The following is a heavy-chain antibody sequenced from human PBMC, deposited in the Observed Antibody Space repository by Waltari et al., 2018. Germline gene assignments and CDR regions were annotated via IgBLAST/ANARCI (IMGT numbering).Heavy chain of an antibody. J-gene: IGHJ5*02. D-gene: IGHD3-10*01. V-gene: IGHV1-3*01. Sequence: QVQLVQSGAEVKKPGASVKVSCKASGYTFPRYAMHWVRQAPGQRLEWMGWINAGNGNTKYSQKFQGRVTITRDTSASTAYMELSSLRSEDTAVYYCARGAFTMVQNAVDPWGQGTLVTVSS. CDR3: ARGAFTMVQNAVDP. CDR1: GYTFPRYA. CDR2: INAGNGNT.